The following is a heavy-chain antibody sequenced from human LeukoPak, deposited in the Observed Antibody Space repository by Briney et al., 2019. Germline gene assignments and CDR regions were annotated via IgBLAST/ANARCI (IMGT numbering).Heavy chain of an antibody. CDR2: INPNSGGT. CDR1: GYTFTGYY. D-gene: IGHD7-27*01. V-gene: IGHV1-2*06. CDR3: ARPPRTGAYYYMDV. J-gene: IGHJ6*03. Sequence: ASVKVSCKASGYTFTGYYMHWVRQAPGQGLERMGRINPNSGGTNYAQKFQGRVTMTRDTSISTAYMELSRLRSDDTAVYYCARPPRTGAYYYMDVWGKGTTVTVSS.